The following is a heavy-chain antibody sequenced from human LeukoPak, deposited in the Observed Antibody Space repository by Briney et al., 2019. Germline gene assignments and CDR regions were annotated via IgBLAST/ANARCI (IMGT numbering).Heavy chain of an antibody. D-gene: IGHD1-26*01. CDR1: GGSISSSSYY. CDR3: ASQVDEYFQH. V-gene: IGHV4-61*05. CDR2: IYYSGST. Sequence: SETLSLTCTVSGGSISSSSYYWSWFRQPPGRGLEWIGYIYYSGSTNYNPSLKSRVTILVDTSKNQFSLKLSSVTAADTAVYYCASQVDEYFQHWGQGTLVTVSS. J-gene: IGHJ1*01.